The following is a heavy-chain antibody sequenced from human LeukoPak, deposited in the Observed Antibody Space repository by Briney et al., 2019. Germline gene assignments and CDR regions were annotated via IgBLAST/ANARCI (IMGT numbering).Heavy chain of an antibody. CDR2: ISGSGGST. D-gene: IGHD6-19*01. CDR3: ARVRIAVAGRAFDY. J-gene: IGHJ4*02. CDR1: GFTVSDNY. Sequence: GGSLRLSCAASGFTVSDNYMTWVRQAPGKGLEWVSAISGSGGSTYYADSVKGRFTISRDNSKNTLYLQMNSLRAEDTAVYYCARVRIAVAGRAFDYWGQGTLVTVSS. V-gene: IGHV3-23*01.